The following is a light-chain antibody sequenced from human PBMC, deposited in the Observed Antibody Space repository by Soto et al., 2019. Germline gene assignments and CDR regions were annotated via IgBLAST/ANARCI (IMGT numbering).Light chain of an antibody. J-gene: IGLJ1*01. CDR2: TTN. CDR1: SSNIGTSS. V-gene: IGLV1-44*01. CDR3: AAWDDSLNGHV. Sequence: QSVLTQPHSASGTPGQMVTISCSGSSSNIGTSSVHWFQQLPGTAPKLLISTTNQRPSGVPERFSGSKSGTSASLAISGLQSEDEADYYCAAWDDSLNGHVFGPGTKVT.